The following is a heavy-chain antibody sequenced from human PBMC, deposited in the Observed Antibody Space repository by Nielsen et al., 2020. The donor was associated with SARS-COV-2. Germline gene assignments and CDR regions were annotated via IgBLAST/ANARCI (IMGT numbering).Heavy chain of an antibody. CDR3: STDALEV. CDR2: INHSGST. Sequence: SETLSLTCAVYGWSFSDYYWIWIRQPPGKGLEWIGEINHSGSTNYNPSLKSRVTISIDTSRNQLSLSLRSVTAADTAVYYCSTDALEVWGRGTTVTVSS. V-gene: IGHV4-34*01. CDR1: GWSFSDYY. J-gene: IGHJ6*04.